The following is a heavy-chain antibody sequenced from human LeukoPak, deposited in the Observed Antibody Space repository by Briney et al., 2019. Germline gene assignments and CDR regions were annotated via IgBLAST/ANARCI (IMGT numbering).Heavy chain of an antibody. CDR3: ARDQGYGDFLPFDY. CDR1: GGSISSSSYY. CDR2: IYYSGST. D-gene: IGHD4-17*01. Sequence: SETLSLTCTVSGGSISSSSYYWGWIRQPPGKGLEWIGSIYYSGSTYYNPSLKSRVTISVDTSKNQFSLKLSSVTAADTAVYYCARDQGYGDFLPFDYWGQGTLVTVSS. V-gene: IGHV4-39*07. J-gene: IGHJ4*02.